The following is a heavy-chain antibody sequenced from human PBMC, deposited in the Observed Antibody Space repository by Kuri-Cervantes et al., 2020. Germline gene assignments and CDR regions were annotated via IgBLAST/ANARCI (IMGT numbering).Heavy chain of an antibody. V-gene: IGHV1-2*02. J-gene: IGHJ6*02. D-gene: IGHD5-12*01. CDR2: INPNSGGT. CDR1: GYTFTGYY. Sequence: ASVKVSCRASGYTFTGYYMHWVRQAPGQGLEWMGWINPNSGGTNYAQKLQGRVTMTTDTSTSTAYMELRSLRSEDTAVYYCATDRGIVATMGVRGGYYYYYGMDVWGQGTTVTVSS. CDR3: ATDRGIVATMGVRGGYYYYYGMDV.